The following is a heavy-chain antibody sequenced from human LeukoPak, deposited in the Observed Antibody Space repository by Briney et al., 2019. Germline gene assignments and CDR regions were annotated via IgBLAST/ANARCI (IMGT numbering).Heavy chain of an antibody. V-gene: IGHV3-23*01. CDR2: ISGTGGSI. Sequence: GGSLRLSCAASGFTFSSYAMSWVRQAPGKGLEWVSGISGTGGSIYYADSVKGRFTISRDNSKNTLYLQMNSLRAEDTAVYYCAKDNVPWARIAAAGTGLDYWGQGTLVTVSS. CDR3: AKDNVPWARIAAAGTGLDY. J-gene: IGHJ4*02. D-gene: IGHD6-13*01. CDR1: GFTFSSYA.